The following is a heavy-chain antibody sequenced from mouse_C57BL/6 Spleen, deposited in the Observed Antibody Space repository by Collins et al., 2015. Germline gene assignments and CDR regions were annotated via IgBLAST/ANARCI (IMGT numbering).Heavy chain of an antibody. V-gene: IGHV1-15*01. CDR3: TRSEVFYYGRSPYYFDH. D-gene: IGHD1-1*01. Sequence: QVQLQQSGAELVRPGASVTLSCKASDYTFTDYEMHWVKQTPVHGLEWIGAIDPETVITAYNQKFKGKAILTADKSSSTAYMELRSLTSEDSAVYHCTRSEVFYYGRSPYYFDHWGQGTTLTVSS. CDR1: DYTFTDYE. J-gene: IGHJ2*01. CDR2: IDPETVIT.